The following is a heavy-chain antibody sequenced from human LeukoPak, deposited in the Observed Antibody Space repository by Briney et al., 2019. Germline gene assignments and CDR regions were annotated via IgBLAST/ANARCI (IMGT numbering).Heavy chain of an antibody. D-gene: IGHD4-17*01. J-gene: IGHJ2*01. Sequence: PSETLSLTCTVSAGSISSSDYYWGWIRQPPGKGLEWIGSIFYSGNTYYNPSLKSRITISVDTSKNQFSLKLSSVTAADTAVYYCARERGIMTTVTPRREWAGSSYWYFDLWGRGTLVTVSS. CDR3: ARERGIMTTVTPRREWAGSSYWYFDL. V-gene: IGHV4-39*02. CDR2: IFYSGNT. CDR1: AGSISSSDYY.